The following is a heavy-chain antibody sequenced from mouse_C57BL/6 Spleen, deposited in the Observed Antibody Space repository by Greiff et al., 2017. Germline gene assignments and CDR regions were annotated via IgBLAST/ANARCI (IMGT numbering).Heavy chain of an antibody. V-gene: IGHV1-82*01. Sequence: QVQLQQSGPELVKPGASVKISCKASGYAFSSSWMNWVKQRPGKGLEWIGRIYPGGGDTNYNGKFKGKATLTADKASSTAYMQLSSLTSEASAVYFYARAPPRGYWGQGTTLTVSS. CDR3: ARAPPRGY. J-gene: IGHJ2*01. CDR2: IYPGGGDT. CDR1: GYAFSSSW.